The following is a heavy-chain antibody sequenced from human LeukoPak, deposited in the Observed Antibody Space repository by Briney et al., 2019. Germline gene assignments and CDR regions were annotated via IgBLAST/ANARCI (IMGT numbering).Heavy chain of an antibody. V-gene: IGHV3-20*04. CDR3: ARLGYCSAGSCYGAYYYYMDV. D-gene: IGHD2-15*01. Sequence: GGSLRLSCAASGFTFDDYGRSWVGQAAGKGREWGGGINWNGGSTSYADSVKARFPISRDNPKNSLYLQMNSLRAEDTALYYCARLGYCSAGSCYGAYYYYMDVWGKGTTVTVSS. CDR2: INWNGGST. J-gene: IGHJ6*03. CDR1: GFTFDDYG.